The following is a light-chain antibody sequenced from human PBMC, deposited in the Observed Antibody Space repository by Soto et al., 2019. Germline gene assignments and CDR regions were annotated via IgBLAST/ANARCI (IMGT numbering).Light chain of an antibody. CDR3: CSYADGSTYF. CDR1: SRDVGAYDY. V-gene: IGLV2-14*03. CDR2: YVD. J-gene: IGLJ1*01. Sequence: QSGLTQPASVSGSPGQSITISCTGTSRDVGAYDYVSWYLQYPDKAPQLLIYYVDHRPSGVSSRFSGSKSGNTASLTISGLQAEDEGDYYCCSYADGSTYFFGTGTKVTVL.